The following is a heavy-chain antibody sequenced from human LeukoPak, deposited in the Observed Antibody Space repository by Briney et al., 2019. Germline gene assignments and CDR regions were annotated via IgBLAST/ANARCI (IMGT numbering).Heavy chain of an antibody. CDR2: IIPILGTA. CDR1: GGTFSSYA. V-gene: IGHV1-69*06. CDR3: ARDKDAMVRGPQSTPWFDP. D-gene: IGHD3-10*01. J-gene: IGHJ5*02. Sequence: ASVKVSSKASGGTFSSYAISWVRQAPGQGLEWMGGIIPILGTANYAQKFQGRVTITADKSTSTAYMELSSLRSEDTAVYYCARDKDAMVRGPQSTPWFDPWGQGTLVTVSS.